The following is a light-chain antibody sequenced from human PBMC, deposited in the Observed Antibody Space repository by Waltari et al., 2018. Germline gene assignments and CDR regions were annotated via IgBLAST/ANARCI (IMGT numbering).Light chain of an antibody. V-gene: IGLV1-47*01. J-gene: IGLJ2*01. CDR2: KNN. CDR1: SSHLGSTF. Sequence: QAVLTQPPSASGTPGQRVSISCSGGSSHLGSTFVYWYQQLPGMAPKLLIYKNNQRPSGVPDRFSGSKSGTSASLVISGLRSEDEAHYYCTAWDDSLTGVLFGEGTKLTV. CDR3: TAWDDSLTGVL.